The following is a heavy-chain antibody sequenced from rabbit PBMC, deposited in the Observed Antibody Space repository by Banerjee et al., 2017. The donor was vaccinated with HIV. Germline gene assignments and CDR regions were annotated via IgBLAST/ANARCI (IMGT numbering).Heavy chain of an antibody. CDR1: GFSFSGVSW. V-gene: IGHV1S45*01. Sequence: QEQLEESGGDLVKPEGSLTLTCTASGFSFSGVSWIYWVRQAPGKGLEWIGYIYSGSTGTRDYASWAKGRFTISKTSSTTVTLQMTSLTAADTATYFCARDFDLWGPGTLVTVS. CDR3: ARDFDL. J-gene: IGHJ4*01. CDR2: IYSGSTGTR.